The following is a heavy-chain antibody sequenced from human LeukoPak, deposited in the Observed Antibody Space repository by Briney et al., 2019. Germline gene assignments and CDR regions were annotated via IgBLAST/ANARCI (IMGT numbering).Heavy chain of an antibody. D-gene: IGHD6-19*01. CDR1: GFTFSSYG. CDR3: ANGKGEQWLIDY. V-gene: IGHV3-30*18. J-gene: IGHJ4*02. CDR2: ISYDGSNK. Sequence: GGSLRLSCAASGFTFSSYGMHWVRQAPGKGLEWVAVISYDGSNKYYADSVKGRFTISRDNSKNTLYLQMNSLRAEDTAVYYCANGKGEQWLIDYWGQGTLVTVSS.